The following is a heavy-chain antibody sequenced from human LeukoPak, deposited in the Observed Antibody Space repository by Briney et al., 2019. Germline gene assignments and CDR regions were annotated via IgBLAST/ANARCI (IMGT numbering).Heavy chain of an antibody. CDR2: INGDGSAT. V-gene: IGHV3-74*01. D-gene: IGHD7-27*01. CDR3: ARDLNWGQVDY. J-gene: IGHJ4*02. Sequence: GGSLRLSCAASGFTFSGYWMYWFRQAPGKGLAWVSRINGDGSATNYAGSMKGRFTISRDNAKNIVYLQMNSLRDDDTAVYYCARDLNWGQVDYWGQGTLVTVSS. CDR1: GFTFSGYW.